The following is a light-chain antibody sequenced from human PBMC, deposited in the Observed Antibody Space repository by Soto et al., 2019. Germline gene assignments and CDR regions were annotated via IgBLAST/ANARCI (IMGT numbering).Light chain of an antibody. V-gene: IGKV3-15*01. Sequence: EIVMTQSPGTLSVSPGERVTFSCRASQSVSSNLAWYQQKPGQTPRLLIYGASTRATGIPDRFSGSGSGTEFTLTISSLQSEDFADYYCQQYNNWPRATFGGGTKVEIK. CDR3: QQYNNWPRAT. J-gene: IGKJ4*01. CDR1: QSVSSN. CDR2: GAS.